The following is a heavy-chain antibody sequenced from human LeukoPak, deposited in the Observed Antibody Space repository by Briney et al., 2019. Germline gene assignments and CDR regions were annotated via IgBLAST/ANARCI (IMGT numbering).Heavy chain of an antibody. D-gene: IGHD2-2*01. CDR3: ARADTDIVVVPAAIRYFDY. CDR1: GGSFSGYY. Sequence: KPSETLSLTCAVYGGSFSGYYWSWIRQPPGKGLEWIGEINHSGSTNYNPSLKSRVTISVDTSKNQFSLKLSSVTAADTAVYYCARADTDIVVVPAAIRYFDYWGQGTLVTVSS. V-gene: IGHV4-34*01. J-gene: IGHJ4*02. CDR2: INHSGST.